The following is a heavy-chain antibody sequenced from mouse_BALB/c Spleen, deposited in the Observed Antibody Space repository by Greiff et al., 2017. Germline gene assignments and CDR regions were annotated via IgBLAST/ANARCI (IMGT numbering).Heavy chain of an antibody. CDR2: IYPGNSDT. D-gene: IGHD1-2*01. CDR1: GYTFTSYW. J-gene: IGHJ1*01. CDR3: TRSTATRYFDV. V-gene: IGHV1-5*01. Sequence: EVQGVESGTVLARPGASVKMSCKASGYTFTSYWMHWVKQRPGQGLEWIGAIYPGNSDTSYNQKFKGKAKLTAVTSTSTAYMELSSLTNEDSAVYYCTRSTATRYFDVWGAGTTVTVSS.